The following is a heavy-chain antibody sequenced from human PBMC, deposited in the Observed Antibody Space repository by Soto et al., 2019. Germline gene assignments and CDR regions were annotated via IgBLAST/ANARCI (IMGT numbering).Heavy chain of an antibody. V-gene: IGHV1-18*01. J-gene: IGHJ4*02. CDR3: AREPAYAYFDY. CDR1: GYTFTSYG. D-gene: IGHD2-2*01. CDR2: ISAYNGNT. Sequence: ASVKVSCKASGYTFTSYGISWVRQAPGQGLEWMGWISAYNGNTNYAQKLQGRVTMTTDTSTSTVYMELRSLRSDDTAVYYCAREPAYAYFDYWGQGTLVTVSS.